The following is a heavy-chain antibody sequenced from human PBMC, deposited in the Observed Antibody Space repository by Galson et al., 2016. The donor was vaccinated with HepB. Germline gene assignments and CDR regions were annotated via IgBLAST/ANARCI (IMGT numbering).Heavy chain of an antibody. CDR3: ARDPPGVPDFALDV. CDR1: GLTVSSNC. J-gene: IGHJ6*02. CDR2: ICDGGSA. Sequence: SLRLSCAASGLTVSSNCMSWVRQAPGKGLEWVSLICDGGSAYYTDSVKARFTISRDNSKNTLYPQMNNLRPEDTAVYFCARDPPGVPDFALDVWGQGTTVTVSS. D-gene: IGHD3-10*01. V-gene: IGHV3-66*01.